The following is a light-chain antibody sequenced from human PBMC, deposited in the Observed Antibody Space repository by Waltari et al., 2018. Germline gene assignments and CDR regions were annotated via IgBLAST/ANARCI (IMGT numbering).Light chain of an antibody. CDR1: QSISSW. J-gene: IGKJ3*01. V-gene: IGKV1-5*03. Sequence: DIQITPSPSTLSASVGDRVTITCRASQSISSWVAWYQQKPGTAPKLLIYKASTLETGVPSRFSGSGVGTEFTLTISSLQPDDFATYYCQQYNTYSAFGPGTKVDI. CDR2: KAS. CDR3: QQYNTYSA.